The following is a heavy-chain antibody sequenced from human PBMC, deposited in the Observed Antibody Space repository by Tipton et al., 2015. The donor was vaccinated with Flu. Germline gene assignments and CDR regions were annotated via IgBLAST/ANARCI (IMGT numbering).Heavy chain of an antibody. CDR1: GGSISSGSYY. Sequence: TLSLTCTVSGGSISSGSYYWSWIRQPAGKGLEWIGRIYTSGSTNYNPSLKSRFTISVDTSKNQFSLKLSSVTAADTAVYYCARGGDGYNPIDYWGQGTLVTVSS. V-gene: IGHV4-61*02. J-gene: IGHJ4*02. D-gene: IGHD5-24*01. CDR3: ARGGDGYNPIDY. CDR2: IYTSGST.